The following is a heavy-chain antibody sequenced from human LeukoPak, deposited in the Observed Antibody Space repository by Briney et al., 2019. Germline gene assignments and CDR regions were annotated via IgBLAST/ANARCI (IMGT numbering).Heavy chain of an antibody. D-gene: IGHD3-10*01. CDR2: ISYDGTTK. CDR3: AKDLHYYGPGSSPQY. CDR1: GFTFSNYA. J-gene: IGHJ4*02. Sequence: PGRSLRLSCEASGFTFSNYAMHWVRRAPGKGLEWVALISYDGTTKHYADSAKGRFTISRDNSGNTLSLQINSLRSEDTAVYYCAKDLHYYGPGSSPQYWGQGTLVTVSS. V-gene: IGHV3-30*18.